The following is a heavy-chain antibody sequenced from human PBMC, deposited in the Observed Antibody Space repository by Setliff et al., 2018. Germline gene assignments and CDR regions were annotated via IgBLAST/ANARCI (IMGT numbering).Heavy chain of an antibody. D-gene: IGHD3-22*01. CDR2: IIPIFGSP. J-gene: IGHJ4*02. CDR3: AGDTRDKYDTSGHYLSLDY. Sequence: SVKVSCKASGDTLTTYAIHWVRQAPGQGLEWMGMIIPIFGSPHYAQRFQDRVIITADVSTRTAYVDLSSLRSEDTAIYYCAGDTRDKYDTSGHYLSLDYWGQGTLVTVSS. V-gene: IGHV1-69*13. CDR1: GDTLTTYA.